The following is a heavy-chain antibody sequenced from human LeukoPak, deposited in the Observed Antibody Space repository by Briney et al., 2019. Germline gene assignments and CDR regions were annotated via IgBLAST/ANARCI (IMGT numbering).Heavy chain of an antibody. D-gene: IGHD3-22*01. J-gene: IGHJ4*02. V-gene: IGHV1-69*13. CDR3: AVYDSSGPYYFDY. CDR1: GYTFTSYD. CDR2: IIPIFGTA. Sequence: SVKVSCKASGYTFTSYDISWVRQAPGQGLEWMGGIIPIFGTANYAQKFQGRVTITADESTSTAYMELSSLRSEDTAVYYCAVYDSSGPYYFDYWGQGTLVTVSS.